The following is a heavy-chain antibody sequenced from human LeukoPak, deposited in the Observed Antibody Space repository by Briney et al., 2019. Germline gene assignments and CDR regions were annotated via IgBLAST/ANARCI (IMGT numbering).Heavy chain of an antibody. CDR1: GFTFSSYS. Sequence: GGSLRLSCAASGFTFSSYSMNWVRQAPGKGLEWVSSISSSSSYIYYADSVKGRFTISRDNSKNTLSLQMNSLRAEDTAVYYCAKWEDDYYHNSGYPGWFDPWGQGTLVTVSS. CDR2: ISSSSSYI. D-gene: IGHD3-22*01. CDR3: AKWEDDYYHNSGYPGWFDP. J-gene: IGHJ5*02. V-gene: IGHV3-21*04.